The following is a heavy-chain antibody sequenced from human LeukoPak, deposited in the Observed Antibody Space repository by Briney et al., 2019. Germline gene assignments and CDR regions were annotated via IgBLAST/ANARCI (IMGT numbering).Heavy chain of an antibody. D-gene: IGHD2-15*01. CDR1: GYAFTDYY. CDR2: MNPDSGGT. CDR3: ARVKVATKNYYYYYGMDV. J-gene: IGHJ6*02. Sequence: ASVKVSCKASGYAFTDYYIQWVRQAPGQGLKWMGWMNPDSGGTNNAERFQGRVTMTRDTSISTAYMELSSLTSDDSAVFFCARVKVATKNYYYYYGMDVWGQGTTVTVSS. V-gene: IGHV1-2*02.